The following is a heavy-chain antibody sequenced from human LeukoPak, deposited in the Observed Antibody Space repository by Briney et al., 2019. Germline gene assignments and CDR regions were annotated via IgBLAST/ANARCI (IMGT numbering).Heavy chain of an antibody. J-gene: IGHJ6*03. D-gene: IGHD2-2*01. Sequence: SETLSLTCTVSSGSISTSNYYWGWVRQPPGKGLEWIGYIYYSGSPYYNPSLKSRVTISVDTSKSQFSLKLSSVTAADTAVYYCARDGCSSTSCYDYYYYYMDVWGKGTTVTVSS. CDR1: SGSISTSNYY. CDR3: ARDGCSSTSCYDYYYYYMDV. V-gene: IGHV4-39*07. CDR2: IYYSGSP.